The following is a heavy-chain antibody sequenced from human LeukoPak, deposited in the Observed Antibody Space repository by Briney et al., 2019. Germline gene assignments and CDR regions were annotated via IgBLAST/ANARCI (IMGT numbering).Heavy chain of an antibody. Sequence: PGGSLRLSCAASGFTFDDYAMHWVRQTPGKGLEWVSGISWNSGTIDYADSVKGRFTISRDNAKNSLYLQMNSLGAEDTALYYCVKDMGYSSSWYFDYWGQGTLVTVSS. V-gene: IGHV3-9*01. CDR1: GFTFDDYA. J-gene: IGHJ4*02. CDR2: ISWNSGTI. D-gene: IGHD6-13*01. CDR3: VKDMGYSSSWYFDY.